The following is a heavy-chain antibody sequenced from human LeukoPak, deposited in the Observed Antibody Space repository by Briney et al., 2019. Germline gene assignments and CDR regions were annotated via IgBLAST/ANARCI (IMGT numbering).Heavy chain of an antibody. CDR2: INTNTGNP. V-gene: IGHV7-4-1*02. J-gene: IGHJ4*02. CDR1: GYTFTSLA. D-gene: IGHD4-11*01. Sequence: ASVKVSCKASGYTFTSLAMNWVRQAPGQGLEWMGWINTNTGNPTYAQGFTGRFVFSLDTSVSTAYLQISSLKAEDTAVYYCATGGYSNHLDYWGQGTLVTVSS. CDR3: ATGGYSNHLDY.